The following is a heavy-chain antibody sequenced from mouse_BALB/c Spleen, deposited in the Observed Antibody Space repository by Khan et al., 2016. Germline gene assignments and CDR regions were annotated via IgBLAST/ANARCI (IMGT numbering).Heavy chain of an antibody. J-gene: IGHJ4*01. CDR3: ARRRQLDLYYAMDY. CDR1: GYAFTNYG. D-gene: IGHD6-1*01. CDR2: IDTYSGES. V-gene: IGHV9-1*02. Sequence: QIQLVQSGPDLKKPGETVKISCKASGYAFTNYGMNWVKQAPGKGLEWMGWIDTYSGESTYADDFKGRFAFSLETSASTAYLQIISLKTEDMATYLCARRRQLDLYYAMDYWGQGASVTVSS.